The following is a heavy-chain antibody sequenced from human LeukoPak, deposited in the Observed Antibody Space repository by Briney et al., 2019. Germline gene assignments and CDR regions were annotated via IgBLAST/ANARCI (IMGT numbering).Heavy chain of an antibody. CDR3: ARVYGSSWNNDYFDY. D-gene: IGHD6-13*01. V-gene: IGHV3-21*01. CDR1: GFTFTNYY. Sequence: PGGSLRLSCVATGFTFTNYYMNWVRQAPGKGLEWVSSISGSGDYIFSADSMKGRFTISRDNAKNLLSLQMNSLRAEDTAVYYCARVYGSSWNNDYFDYWGQGTLVTVSS. J-gene: IGHJ4*02. CDR2: ISGSGDYI.